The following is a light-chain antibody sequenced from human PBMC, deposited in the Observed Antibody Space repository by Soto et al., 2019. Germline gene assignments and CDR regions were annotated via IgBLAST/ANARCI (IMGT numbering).Light chain of an antibody. V-gene: IGLV2-14*03. CDR3: SAYTRSHTVV. J-gene: IGLJ7*01. CDR2: DVS. Sequence: QSALTQPASVSGSPGQSITISCTGTSSDVGAYDYVSWYQQYPGEAPKLMIYDVSNRPSGVSNRFSGSKSGNTASLTISGLQAEDETDYYCSAYTRSHTVVFGGGTQLTVL. CDR1: SSDVGAYDY.